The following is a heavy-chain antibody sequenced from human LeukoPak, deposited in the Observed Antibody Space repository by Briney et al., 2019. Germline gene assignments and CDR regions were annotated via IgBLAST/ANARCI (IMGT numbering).Heavy chain of an antibody. CDR2: FDPEDGET. CDR1: GYTLTELS. Sequence: ASVKVSCKVSGYTLTELSMHWVRQAPGKGLEWMGGFDPEDGETIYAQKFQGRVTMTEDTSTDTAYMGLSSLRSEDTAVYYCATVPKPYYYDSSGFPYYFDYWGQGTLVTVSS. CDR3: ATVPKPYYYDSSGFPYYFDY. V-gene: IGHV1-24*01. D-gene: IGHD3-22*01. J-gene: IGHJ4*02.